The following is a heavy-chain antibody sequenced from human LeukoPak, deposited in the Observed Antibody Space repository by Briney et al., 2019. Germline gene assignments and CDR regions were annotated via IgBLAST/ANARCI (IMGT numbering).Heavy chain of an antibody. Sequence: SETLSLTCTVSGGSISSSNYYWGWIRQPPGKGLEWIGSIYYSGSTYYNPSLKSRVTISVDTSKNQFSLKLSSVTAADTAVYYCASPRVTIFGVVTENDYWGQGTLVTVSS. CDR3: ASPRVTIFGVVTENDY. CDR2: IYYSGST. V-gene: IGHV4-39*01. J-gene: IGHJ4*02. CDR1: GGSISSSNYY. D-gene: IGHD3-3*01.